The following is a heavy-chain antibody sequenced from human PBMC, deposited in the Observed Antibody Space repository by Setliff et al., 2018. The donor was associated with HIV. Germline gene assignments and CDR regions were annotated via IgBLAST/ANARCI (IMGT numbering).Heavy chain of an antibody. CDR1: GYTFTSYA. J-gene: IGHJ4*02. Sequence: GASVKVSCKASGYTFTSYAMHWVRQAPGQGLEWMGWISAYNGNTNYAQKLQGRVAMTRDSSTNTVYMEVSSLKSDDTAVYYCARAVLYSGSYYPFDYWGQGVLVTVSS. V-gene: IGHV1-18*01. CDR2: ISAYNGNT. CDR3: ARAVLYSGSYYPFDY. D-gene: IGHD1-26*01.